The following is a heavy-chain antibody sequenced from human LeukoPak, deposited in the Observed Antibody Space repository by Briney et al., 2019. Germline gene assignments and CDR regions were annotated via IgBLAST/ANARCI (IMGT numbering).Heavy chain of an antibody. J-gene: IGHJ6*03. D-gene: IGHD4-11*01. Sequence: SETLPLTCTVSGGSISSYYWSWIRQPAGKGLEWIGRIYTSGSTNYNPSLKSRVTMSVDTSKNQFSLKLSSVTAADTAVYYCARVAVTTDLYYYYYYYMDVWGKGTTVTVSS. CDR1: GGSISSYY. V-gene: IGHV4-4*07. CDR3: ARVAVTTDLYYYYYYYMDV. CDR2: IYTSGST.